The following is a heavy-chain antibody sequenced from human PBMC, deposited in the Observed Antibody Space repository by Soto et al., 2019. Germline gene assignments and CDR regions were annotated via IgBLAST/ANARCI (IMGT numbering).Heavy chain of an antibody. CDR1: GFTFSSYS. CDR2: ISSSSSTI. CDR3: ARANYYGSPGDFDY. D-gene: IGHD3-10*01. Sequence: EVQLVESGGGLVQPGGSLRLSCAASGFTFSSYSMNWVRQAPGKGLEGVSYISSSSSTIYYADSVKGRFTISRDNAKNSLYLQINSLTAEDTAVYYCARANYYGSPGDFDYWGQGTLVTVSS. V-gene: IGHV3-48*01. J-gene: IGHJ4*02.